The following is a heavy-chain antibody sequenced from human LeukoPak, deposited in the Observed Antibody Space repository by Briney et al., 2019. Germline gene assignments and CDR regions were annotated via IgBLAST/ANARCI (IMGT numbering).Heavy chain of an antibody. V-gene: IGHV4-39*07. Sequence: SETLSLTCTVSGGSISSSSYYWGWIRQPPGKGLEWIGSIYYSGSTYYNPSLKSRVTISVDTSKNQFSLKLSSVTAADTAVYYCGRSAGFVHLDHWGQGTLVTVTS. J-gene: IGHJ4*02. CDR3: GRSAGFVHLDH. D-gene: IGHD3-16*01. CDR1: GGSISSSSYY. CDR2: IYYSGST.